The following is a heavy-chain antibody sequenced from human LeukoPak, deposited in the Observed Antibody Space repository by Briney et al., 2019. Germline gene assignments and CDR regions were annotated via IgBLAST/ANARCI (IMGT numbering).Heavy chain of an antibody. D-gene: IGHD6-19*01. CDR1: GGSISSSSYY. Sequence: SETLSLTCTVSGGSISSSSYYWGWIRQPPGKGLEWIGSIYYSGSTCYNPSLKSRVTISVDTSKNQWSLQLSSVTAADTAVYYYARNSSGWSFDYWGQGALVTVSA. V-gene: IGHV4-39*01. J-gene: IGHJ4*02. CDR3: ARNSSGWSFDY. CDR2: IYYSGST.